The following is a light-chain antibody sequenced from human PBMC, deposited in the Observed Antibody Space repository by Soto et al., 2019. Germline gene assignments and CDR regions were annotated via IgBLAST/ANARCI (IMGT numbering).Light chain of an antibody. J-gene: IGKJ4*01. CDR2: WAS. Sequence: DIVMTQSPDSLAVSLGERATINCKSSQSVLYSSSNKNYLAWYQQKPGQPPKLLIYWASIRESGVPDRFSGSGSGPDFTLTLSRLQAEDVAVYYCQQYLSTPLTFGGGTKVEIK. CDR1: QSVLYSSSNKNY. V-gene: IGKV4-1*01. CDR3: QQYLSTPLT.